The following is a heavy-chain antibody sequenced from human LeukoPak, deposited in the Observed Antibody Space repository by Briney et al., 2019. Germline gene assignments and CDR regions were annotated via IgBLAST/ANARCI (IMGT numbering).Heavy chain of an antibody. CDR2: IYYSGNT. CDR1: GGSISSGSYH. CDR3: ARHRSGGYSYGVLDY. Sequence: SETLSLTCTVSGGSISSGSYHWGWMRQPPEKGREWIGSIYYSGNTYYNPSLKGRVTISVDTSKNQFSLKLSSVTAADTAVYYCARHRSGGYSYGVLDYWGQGTLVTVSS. V-gene: IGHV4-39*01. D-gene: IGHD5-18*01. J-gene: IGHJ4*02.